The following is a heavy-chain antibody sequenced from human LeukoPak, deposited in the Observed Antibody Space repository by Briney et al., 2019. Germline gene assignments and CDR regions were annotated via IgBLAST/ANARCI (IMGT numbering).Heavy chain of an antibody. J-gene: IGHJ6*02. CDR3: ARFGQQWLFYYYGMDV. CDR2: ISAYNGNT. Sequence: ASVKVSCKASGYTFTSYGISWVRQAPGQGLGWMGWISAYNGNTNYAQKLQGRVTMTTDTSTSTAYMELRSLRSDDTAVYYCARFGQQWLFYYYGMDVWGQGTTVTVSS. D-gene: IGHD6-19*01. V-gene: IGHV1-18*01. CDR1: GYTFTSYG.